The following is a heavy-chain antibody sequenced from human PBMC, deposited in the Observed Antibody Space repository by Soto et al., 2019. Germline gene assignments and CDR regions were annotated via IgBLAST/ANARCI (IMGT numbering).Heavy chain of an antibody. Sequence: QVQLQQWGAGLLKPSETLSLTCAVYGESFSGYYWSWIRQPPGKGLEWIGEINHSGSTNYNPSLKSRVTISGDTSKNQFALKLSAGTAAGTAVYYCARVGAAGTFGGVYGGQGTLVTVSS. J-gene: IGHJ4*02. CDR1: GESFSGYY. CDR2: INHSGST. D-gene: IGHD6-13*01. CDR3: ARVGAAGTFGGVY. V-gene: IGHV4-34*01.